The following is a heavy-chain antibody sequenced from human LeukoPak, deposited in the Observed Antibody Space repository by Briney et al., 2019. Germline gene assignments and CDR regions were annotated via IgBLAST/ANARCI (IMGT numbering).Heavy chain of an antibody. J-gene: IGHJ4*02. Sequence: PSETLSLTCTVSGGSISSHYWSWLRQPPGKGLEGIGYIYYSGRTNYNPSLESRVTLSVDTSKNQFSLDLSSVTAGGTAGDCFGRLTYYYGSSGYSLDYWGQGTLVTVSS. CDR2: IYYSGRT. D-gene: IGHD3-22*01. V-gene: IGHV4-59*08. CDR1: GGSISSHY. CDR3: GRLTYYYGSSGYSLDY.